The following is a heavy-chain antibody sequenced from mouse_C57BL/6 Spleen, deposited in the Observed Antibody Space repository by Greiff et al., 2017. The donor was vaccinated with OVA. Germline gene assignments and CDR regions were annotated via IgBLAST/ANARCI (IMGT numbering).Heavy chain of an antibody. V-gene: IGHV5-6*01. CDR1: GFTFSSYG. CDR3: ARQGVTTSYYFDC. D-gene: IGHD2-5*01. Sequence: EVQRVESGGDLVKPGGSLKLSCAASGFTFSSYGMSWVRQTPDKRLEWVATISSGGSYTYYPDSVKGRFTISRDNAKNTLYLQMSSLKSEDTAMYYCARQGVTTSYYFDCWGQGTTLTVSS. CDR2: ISSGGSYT. J-gene: IGHJ2*01.